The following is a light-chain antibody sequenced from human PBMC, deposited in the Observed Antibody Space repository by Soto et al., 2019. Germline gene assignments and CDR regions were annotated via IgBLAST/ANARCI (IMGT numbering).Light chain of an antibody. Sequence: QSVLTQPPSASGTPGQRVTISCSGSSSNIGSNPVNWFQQFPGTAPKLLIVGNTIRPSGVPDRFSASTSGTSASLAITGLQAEDEGDYYCQSYDSTLSARYVFGTGTKLTVL. CDR2: GNT. J-gene: IGLJ1*01. V-gene: IGLV1-40*01. CDR3: QSYDSTLSARYV. CDR1: SSNIGSNP.